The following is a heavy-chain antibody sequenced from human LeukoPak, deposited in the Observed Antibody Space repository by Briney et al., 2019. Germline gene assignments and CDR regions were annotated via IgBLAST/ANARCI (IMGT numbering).Heavy chain of an antibody. CDR1: GFTVSGNY. CDR3: AREQTMDV. V-gene: IGHV3-53*01. Sequence: GGSLRLSCAASGFTVSGNYMNWVRQAPGKGLGWVSVIYSDGSTYYADSVKGRFTLSRDNSKNTLYLQMNSLRVEDTAVYYCAREQTMDVWGQGTTVTVSS. J-gene: IGHJ6*02. CDR2: IYSDGST.